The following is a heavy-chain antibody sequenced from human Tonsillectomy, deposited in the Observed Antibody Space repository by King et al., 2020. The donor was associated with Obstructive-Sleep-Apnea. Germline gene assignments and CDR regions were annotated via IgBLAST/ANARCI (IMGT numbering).Heavy chain of an antibody. Sequence: DVQLVESGGGLVQPGGSLRLSCAASGLTFSNFWMSWVRQAPGKGLEWVANIKQNGSEKYYVDSVKGRFTISRDNAKNSLYLQMNRLRAEDTAVYYCASVLRYFDWLGTGYYFDLWGRGTLVTVSS. CDR3: ASVLRYFDWLGTGYYFDL. V-gene: IGHV3-7*01. CDR1: GLTFSNFW. D-gene: IGHD3-9*01. J-gene: IGHJ2*01. CDR2: IKQNGSEK.